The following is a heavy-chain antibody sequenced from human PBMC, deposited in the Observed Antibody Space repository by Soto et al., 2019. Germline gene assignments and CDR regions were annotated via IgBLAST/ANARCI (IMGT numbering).Heavy chain of an antibody. CDR3: TKDDGYNDSTYYHYFGMDV. D-gene: IGHD5-12*01. CDR1: GFTCSGYY. J-gene: IGHJ6*02. Sequence: GGSLRLSCAASGFTCSGYYMHWVRQAPGKGLEWVAVISYDGSTEYYADSVKGRFTISRDNSANRLFLQMNSLRPEDTAVYYCTKDDGYNDSTYYHYFGMDVWGQGTTVTVSS. CDR2: ISYDGSTE. V-gene: IGHV3-30*18.